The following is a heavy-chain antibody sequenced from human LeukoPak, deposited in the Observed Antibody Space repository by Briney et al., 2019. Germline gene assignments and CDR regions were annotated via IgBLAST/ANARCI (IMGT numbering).Heavy chain of an antibody. V-gene: IGHV4-34*01. D-gene: IGHD2-15*01. CDR2: INHSGST. CDR3: ARGQYCSGGSCYSNWFDP. Sequence: SETLSLTCAVYGGSFSGYYWSWIRQPPGKGLEWIGEINHSGSTNYNPSLKSRFTISVDTSKNQFSLKLSSVTAADTAVYYCARGQYCSGGSCYSNWFDPWGQGTLVTVSS. J-gene: IGHJ5*02. CDR1: GGSFSGYY.